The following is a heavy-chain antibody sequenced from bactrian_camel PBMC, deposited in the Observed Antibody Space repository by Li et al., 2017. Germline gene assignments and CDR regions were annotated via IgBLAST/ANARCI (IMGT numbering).Heavy chain of an antibody. CDR3: ALGYRDTRSTS. D-gene: IGHD3*01. Sequence: VQLVESGGGLVQPGGFLRLSCAVLPFTVSSSGMTWVRQAPGKEREGVAAINRRGTTNYADSVKGRFTISQDNAKNTLYLQLNSLKTEDTAMYYCALGYRDTRSTSRGARGPRSPSP. CDR1: PFTVSSSG. V-gene: IGHV3S31*01. CDR2: INRRGTT. J-gene: IGHJ4*01.